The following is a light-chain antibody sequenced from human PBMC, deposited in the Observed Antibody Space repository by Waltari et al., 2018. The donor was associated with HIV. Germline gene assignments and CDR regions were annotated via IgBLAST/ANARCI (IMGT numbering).Light chain of an antibody. CDR3: SSYAGSGTFVV. CDR1: SSDVGTFNL. Sequence: QSALTQPPSVSGSPGQSNTLSCTGTSSDVGTFNLVSWYQQHPGKAPKLIIYEFTKRPSGVSNRFSGSKSDNRASLTISGLQEEDEANYYCSSYAGSGTFVVFGGGTKLTVL. J-gene: IGLJ2*01. V-gene: IGLV2-23*02. CDR2: EFT.